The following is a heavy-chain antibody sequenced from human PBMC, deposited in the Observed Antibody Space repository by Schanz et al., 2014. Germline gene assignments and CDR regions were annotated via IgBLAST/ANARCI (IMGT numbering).Heavy chain of an antibody. Sequence: VQLQESGPRLVRPSETLSLTCTVSGGSISSGGYYWSWIRQPPGKGLEWIGDIYYSGDTNYNPSLKSRVTISADTSKNQFSPSLISVAAADTAVYYCARQGSGYQHGRYYYYMDVWGRGTTVTVSS. CDR2: IYYSGDT. J-gene: IGHJ6*03. V-gene: IGHV4-61*08. CDR1: GGSISSGGYY. CDR3: ARQGSGYQHGRYYYYMDV. D-gene: IGHD2-2*01.